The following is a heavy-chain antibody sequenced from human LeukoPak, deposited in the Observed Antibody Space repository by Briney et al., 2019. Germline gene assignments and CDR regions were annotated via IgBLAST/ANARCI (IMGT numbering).Heavy chain of an antibody. D-gene: IGHD3-22*01. Sequence: ASVKVSCKASGYTFTDYYMHWVRQAPGQGLEWMGWINPNSGGTSCAQKFQGRVTMTRDTSISTAYMELSRLRSDDTAVYYCARAGIWDYDDSSGYHNAAFDIWGLGTMVTVSS. CDR2: INPNSGGT. J-gene: IGHJ3*02. CDR3: ARAGIWDYDDSSGYHNAAFDI. V-gene: IGHV1-2*02. CDR1: GYTFTDYY.